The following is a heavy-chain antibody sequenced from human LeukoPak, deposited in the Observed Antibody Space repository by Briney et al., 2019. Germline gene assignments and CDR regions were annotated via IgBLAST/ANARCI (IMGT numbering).Heavy chain of an antibody. CDR2: ISYDGSNK. J-gene: IGHJ4*02. CDR3: AKLRGEDYYDSSAHDY. D-gene: IGHD3-22*01. Sequence: GRSLRLSCAASGFTFSSYGVHWVRQAPGKGLEWVAVISYDGSNKYYADSVKGRFTISRDNSKNTLYLQMNSLRAEDTAVYYCAKLRGEDYYDSSAHDYWGQGTLVTVSS. CDR1: GFTFSSYG. V-gene: IGHV3-30*18.